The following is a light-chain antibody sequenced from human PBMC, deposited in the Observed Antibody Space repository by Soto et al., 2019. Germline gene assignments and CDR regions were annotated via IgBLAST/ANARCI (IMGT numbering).Light chain of an antibody. Sequence: DIQMTQSPSTLAASVGDRVTITCRASQSISSWLAWYQQKPGKAPKLLIYKDASIESGGPSRFSGSGSGTEFTLTVSSRQPDDFATYYCQQYNSYPWTFGQGTKVEIK. J-gene: IGKJ1*01. CDR1: QSISSW. CDR3: QQYNSYPWT. CDR2: KDA. V-gene: IGKV1-5*03.